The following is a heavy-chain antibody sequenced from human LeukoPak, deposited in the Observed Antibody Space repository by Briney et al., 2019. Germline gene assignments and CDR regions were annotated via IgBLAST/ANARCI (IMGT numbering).Heavy chain of an antibody. D-gene: IGHD1-26*01. Sequence: PGGSLRLSCAASGFTFSSYWMGWVRQAPGERLEWVANMNIDGSEKYYADSAKGRFTISRDNARNSVYLQMNSLRVEDTAVYYCARDPVEWELLLDYWGQGTLVTVSS. CDR1: GFTFSSYW. CDR2: MNIDGSEK. J-gene: IGHJ4*02. CDR3: ARDPVEWELLLDY. V-gene: IGHV3-7*01.